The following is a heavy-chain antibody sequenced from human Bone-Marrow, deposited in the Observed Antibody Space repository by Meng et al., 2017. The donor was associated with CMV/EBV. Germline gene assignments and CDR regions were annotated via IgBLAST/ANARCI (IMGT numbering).Heavy chain of an antibody. CDR3: AKDLGVVVPAASNGMDV. J-gene: IGHJ6*02. CDR1: GFTFDDYA. CDR2: ISWNSGSI. V-gene: IGHV3-9*01. Sequence: LSLTCAASGFTFDDYAMHWVRQAPGKGLEWVSGISWNSGSIGYADSVKGRFTISRDNAKNSLYLQMNSLRAEDTALYYCAKDLGVVVPAASNGMDVWGQGTTVTVYS. D-gene: IGHD2-2*01.